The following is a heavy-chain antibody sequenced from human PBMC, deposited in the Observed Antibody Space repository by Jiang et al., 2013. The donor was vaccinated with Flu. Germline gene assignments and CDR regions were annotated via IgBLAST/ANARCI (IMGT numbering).Heavy chain of an antibody. J-gene: IGHJ4*02. CDR2: IIPIFGTA. V-gene: IGHV1-69*01. CDR3: ARFGDGYNNGPYYFDY. D-gene: IGHD5-24*01. Sequence: GQGLEWMGGIIPIFGTANYAQKFQGRVTITADESTSTAYMELSSLRSEDTAVYYCARFGDGYNNGPYYFDYWGQGTLVTVSS.